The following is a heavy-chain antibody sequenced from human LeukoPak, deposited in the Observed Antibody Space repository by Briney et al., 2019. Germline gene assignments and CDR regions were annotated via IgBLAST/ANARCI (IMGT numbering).Heavy chain of an antibody. CDR1: GGSISRSSYY. CDR3: ARGEPYYFDY. V-gene: IGHV4-39*01. D-gene: IGHD1-26*01. CDR2: IYYSGST. J-gene: IGHJ4*02. Sequence: SETLFLTRTVSGGSISRSSYYWGWIRQPPGKGLEWIGSIYYSGSTYYNPSLKSRVTISVDTSKNQFSLKLSSVTAADTAVYYCARGEPYYFDYWGRRTLVTVSS.